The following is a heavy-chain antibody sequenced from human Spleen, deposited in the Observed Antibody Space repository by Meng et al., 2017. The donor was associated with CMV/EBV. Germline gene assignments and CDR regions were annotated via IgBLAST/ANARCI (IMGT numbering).Heavy chain of an antibody. CDR3: ARVRYFDCDY. D-gene: IGHD3-9*01. Sequence: QLQLQESGSGLGKPSQTLSLTCAVYGGSFSGYYWSWIRQPPGKGLEWIGEINHSGSTNYNPSLKSRVTISVDTSKNQFSLKLSSVTAADTAVYYCARVRYFDCDYWGQGTLVTASS. CDR2: INHSGST. CDR1: GGSFSGYY. J-gene: IGHJ4*02. V-gene: IGHV4-34*09.